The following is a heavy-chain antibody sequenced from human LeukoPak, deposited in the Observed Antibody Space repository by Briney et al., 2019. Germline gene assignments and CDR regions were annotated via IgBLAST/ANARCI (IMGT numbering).Heavy chain of an antibody. D-gene: IGHD3-22*01. CDR1: RESFSGYY. Sequence: YPSETLSLTCAVYRESFSGYYWSWLRQPPGKGREGIGEINHSGSANYNPSLKSRVTISVDTSKTQFSLKLSSVTAADTAVYYCAREGDSSVYYDYWGQGTLVTVSS. J-gene: IGHJ4*02. CDR2: INHSGSA. V-gene: IGHV4-34*01. CDR3: AREGDSSVYYDY.